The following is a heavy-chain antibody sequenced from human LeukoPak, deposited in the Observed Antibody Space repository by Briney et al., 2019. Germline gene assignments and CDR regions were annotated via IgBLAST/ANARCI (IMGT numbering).Heavy chain of an antibody. CDR2: ISYDGSNE. V-gene: IGHV3-30*18. CDR3: AKAVNIMVRGVPPCDS. Sequence: GGSLRLSCAASGFIFHNYSMHWVRQAPGKGLEWVAVISYDGSNEYYVDSVKGRFTISRDNSKNTLYLQINSLRVEDTAVYYCAKAVNIMVRGVPPCDSWGQGTLVTVSS. CDR1: GFIFHNYS. J-gene: IGHJ4*02. D-gene: IGHD3-10*01.